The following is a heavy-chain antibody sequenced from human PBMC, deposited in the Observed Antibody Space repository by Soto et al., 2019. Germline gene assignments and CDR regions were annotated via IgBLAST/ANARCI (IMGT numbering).Heavy chain of an antibody. CDR3: ARGDTPMITGMDSFDI. CDR1: GFTFSRYW. Sequence: SLRLSCAASGFTFSRYWMNWVRQAPGKGLEWVANIKQDGTEKNYVDSVKGRFTISRDNARKSLYLQMDSLRAEDTAVYFCARGDTPMITGMDSFDIWGQGTMVTVS. V-gene: IGHV3-7*01. D-gene: IGHD5-18*01. CDR2: IKQDGTEK. J-gene: IGHJ3*02.